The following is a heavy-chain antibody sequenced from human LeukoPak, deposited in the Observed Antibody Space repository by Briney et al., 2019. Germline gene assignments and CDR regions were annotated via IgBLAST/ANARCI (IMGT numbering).Heavy chain of an antibody. V-gene: IGHV4-31*03. CDR2: IYYSGST. Sequence: PSETLSLTCTVSGGSISSGGYYWSWIRQHPGKGLEWIGYIYYSGSTYYNPSLKSRVTISVDTSKNQFSLKLSSVTAADTAVYYCARHSGCSSTNWFDPWGQGTLVTVSS. D-gene: IGHD6-13*01. J-gene: IGHJ5*02. CDR3: ARHSGCSSTNWFDP. CDR1: GGSISSGGYY.